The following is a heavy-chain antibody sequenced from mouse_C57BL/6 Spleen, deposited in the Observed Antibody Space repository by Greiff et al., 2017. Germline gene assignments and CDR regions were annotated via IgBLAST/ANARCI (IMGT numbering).Heavy chain of an antibody. J-gene: IGHJ4*01. CDR3: TRDRYGNYGDYAMDY. CDR1: GYTFTSYT. CDR2: INPSSGYT. Sequence: VQLQESGAELARPGASVKMSCKASGYTFTSYTMHWVKQRPGQGLEWIGYINPSSGYTKYNQKFKDKATLTADKSSSTAYMQLSSLTSEDSAVYYCTRDRYGNYGDYAMDYWGQGTSVTVSS. V-gene: IGHV1-4*01. D-gene: IGHD2-1*01.